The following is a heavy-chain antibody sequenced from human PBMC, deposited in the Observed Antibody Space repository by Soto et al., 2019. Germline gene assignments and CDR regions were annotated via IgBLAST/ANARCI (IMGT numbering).Heavy chain of an antibody. V-gene: IGHV1-69*13. Sequence: GPSVKVSCKASVGTLSSYAISWVRQAPGQGLEWMGGIIPIFGTANYAQKFQGRVTITADESTSTAYMELSSLRSEDTAVYYCARDSPPVGVVIIEPFYYYYGMDVWGQGTTVTAP. CDR3: ARDSPPVGVVIIEPFYYYYGMDV. D-gene: IGHD3-3*01. CDR2: IIPIFGTA. CDR1: VGTLSSYA. J-gene: IGHJ6*02.